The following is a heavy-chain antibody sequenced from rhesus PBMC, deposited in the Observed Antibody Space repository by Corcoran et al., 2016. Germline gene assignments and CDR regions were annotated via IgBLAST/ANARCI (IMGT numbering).Heavy chain of an antibody. D-gene: IGHD2-21*01. CDR2: ISGSSGST. CDR1: GYSISSGYY. CDR3: ASYCTGSGCDSWDVDY. Sequence: QVQLQESGPGLVKPSATLSLTCAVSGYSISSGYYWGWIRQPPGKGLECIGYISGSSGSTYYNPSLKSRVTNSKDTAKNQFSMKLSAVTGADTPVYYCASYCTGSGCDSWDVDYWGQGVLVTVSS. J-gene: IGHJ4*01. V-gene: IGHV4-99*01.